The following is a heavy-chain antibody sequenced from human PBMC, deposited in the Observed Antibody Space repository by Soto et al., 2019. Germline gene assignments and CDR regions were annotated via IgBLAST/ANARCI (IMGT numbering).Heavy chain of an antibody. D-gene: IGHD2-15*01. Sequence: EVQLVESGGGLVQPDRSLRLSCAASGFSFDEYAMHWVRQAPEKGLEWVSGISWNSGTIGYADSVKGRFTVSRDNAKNSLYLQMNSLRAEDTALYYCAKVHCSGGTCYSDYYYMDVWGKGTTVTVSS. CDR3: AKVHCSGGTCYSDYYYMDV. CDR2: ISWNSGTI. J-gene: IGHJ6*03. V-gene: IGHV3-9*01. CDR1: GFSFDEYA.